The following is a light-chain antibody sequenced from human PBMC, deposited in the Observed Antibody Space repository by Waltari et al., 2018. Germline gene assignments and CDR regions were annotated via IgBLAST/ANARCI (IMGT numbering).Light chain of an antibody. CDR1: QSVSSN. Sequence: EIVMTQSPATLSVSPGERATLSCRASQSVSSNLAWYQQKPGQAPRLLIYGASTRATGTPPRFSGSGSGTEFTLTISSLQSEDFAVYYCQQYNNWPAWTFGQGTKVEIK. CDR2: GAS. CDR3: QQYNNWPAWT. V-gene: IGKV3-15*01. J-gene: IGKJ1*01.